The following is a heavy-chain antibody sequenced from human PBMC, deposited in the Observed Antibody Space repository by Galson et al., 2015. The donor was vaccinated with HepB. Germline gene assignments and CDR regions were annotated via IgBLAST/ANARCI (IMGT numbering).Heavy chain of an antibody. D-gene: IGHD6-6*01. J-gene: IGHJ6*02. V-gene: IGHV3-23*01. CDR3: AKGAYMSSYSLYGMDA. CDR1: GFTFSNYD. CDR2: ITNSGGRR. Sequence: SLRLSCAASGFTFSNYDMGWVRQAPGKGLEWVSGITNSGGRRYYAEPGKGRFTISRDNSKNTVFLQMSSLRAEDTAIYYCAKGAYMSSYSLYGMDAWGQGTTVIVSS.